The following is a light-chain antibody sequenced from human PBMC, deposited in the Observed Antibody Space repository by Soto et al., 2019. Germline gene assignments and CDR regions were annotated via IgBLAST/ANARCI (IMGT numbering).Light chain of an antibody. CDR2: KAS. CDR1: QTISSW. V-gene: IGKV1-5*03. J-gene: IGKJ4*02. Sequence: DIQMTQSPSTLSGSVGDRVTITCRASQTISSWLAWYQQKPGKAPKLMIYKASTLKSGVPSRFSGSGSGTECTLTISSLEPEDFAVYFCQQRSSWPLTFGGGTKVDIK. CDR3: QQRSSWPLT.